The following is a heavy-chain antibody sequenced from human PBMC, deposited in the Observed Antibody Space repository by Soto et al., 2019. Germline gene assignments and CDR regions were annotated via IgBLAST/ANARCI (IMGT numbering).Heavy chain of an antibody. CDR3: GSGYCSGGSCYSDY. CDR1: GYTFTSYG. Sequence: ASVKVACKASGYTFTSYGISWVRQAPGQGLEWMGWIGAYNGNTNYAQKLQGRVTMTTDTSTSTAYMELRSLRSDDTAVYYCGSGYCSGGSCYSDYWGQGTLVTVSS. V-gene: IGHV1-18*01. D-gene: IGHD2-15*01. J-gene: IGHJ4*02. CDR2: IGAYNGNT.